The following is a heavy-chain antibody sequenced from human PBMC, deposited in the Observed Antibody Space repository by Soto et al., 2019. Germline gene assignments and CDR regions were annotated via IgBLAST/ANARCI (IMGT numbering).Heavy chain of an antibody. J-gene: IGHJ4*02. D-gene: IGHD4-17*01. Sequence: ASVKVSCKASGGTFSSYGISWVRQAPGQGLEWMGWISAYNGNTNYAQKPQGRVTMTTDTSTSTAYMELRSLRSDDTAVYYCASAKNYGDYPNYFDYWGQGTLVTVSS. CDR3: ASAKNYGDYPNYFDY. V-gene: IGHV1-18*01. CDR1: GGTFSSYG. CDR2: ISAYNGNT.